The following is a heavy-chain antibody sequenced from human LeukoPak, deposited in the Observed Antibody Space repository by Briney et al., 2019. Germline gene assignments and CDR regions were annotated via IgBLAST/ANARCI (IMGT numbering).Heavy chain of an antibody. D-gene: IGHD3-3*01. CDR3: ARESGITIFGVVTARPLDY. Sequence: PSETLSLTCTVSGGSISSYYWSWIRQPAGKGLEWIGRIYTSGSTNYNPSLKSRVTMSVDTSKNQFSLKLSSVTAADTAVYYCARESGITIFGVVTARPLDYWGQGTLATVSS. V-gene: IGHV4-4*07. CDR1: GGSISSYY. J-gene: IGHJ4*02. CDR2: IYTSGST.